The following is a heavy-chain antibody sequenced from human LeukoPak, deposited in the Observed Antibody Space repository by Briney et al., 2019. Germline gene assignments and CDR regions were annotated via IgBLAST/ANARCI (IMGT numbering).Heavy chain of an antibody. D-gene: IGHD1-26*01. CDR1: GYTFTSYY. CDR2: INPSGGST. J-gene: IGHJ4*02. V-gene: IGHV1-46*01. CDR3: AREGQGELLFDY. Sequence: ASVKVSSKASGYTFTSYYMHWVRQAPGQGLEWMGIINPSGGSTSYAQKFQGRVTMTRDTSTSTVYMELSSLRSEDTAVYYCAREGQGELLFDYWGQGTLVTVSS.